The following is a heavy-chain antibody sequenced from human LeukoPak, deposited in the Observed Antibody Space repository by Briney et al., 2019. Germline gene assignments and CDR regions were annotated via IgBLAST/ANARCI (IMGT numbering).Heavy chain of an antibody. CDR1: GGSINSYY. J-gene: IGHJ4*02. D-gene: IGHD1-26*01. CDR2: LYTSGRT. Sequence: SETLSLTCTVSGGSINSYYWSLIRQPAGKGLEWIGRLYTSGRTNYNPSLKGRVTMSVDTSKNQLSLKLTSVTAADTAVYYCETVDSGSRDYFDYWGQGTLVTVSS. CDR3: ETVDSGSRDYFDY. V-gene: IGHV4-4*07.